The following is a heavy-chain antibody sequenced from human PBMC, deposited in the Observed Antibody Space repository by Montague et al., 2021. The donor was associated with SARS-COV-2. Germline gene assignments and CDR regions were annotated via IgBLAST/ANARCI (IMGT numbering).Heavy chain of an antibody. CDR1: GGSFSGYY. D-gene: IGHD2-21*02. J-gene: IGHJ6*02. CDR3: ASGPWHIVVVTAIRDGYYGMDV. CDR2: INHSGRT. Sequence: SETLSLTCAVYGGSFSGYYWSWTRQPPGKGLEWIGEINHSGRTNYNPSLKSRVTISVDTSKNQFSLKLSSVTAADTAVYYCASGPWHIVVVTAIRDGYYGMDVWGQGTTVTVSS. V-gene: IGHV4-34*01.